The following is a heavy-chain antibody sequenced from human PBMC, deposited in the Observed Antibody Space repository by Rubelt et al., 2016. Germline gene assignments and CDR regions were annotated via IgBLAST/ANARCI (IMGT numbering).Heavy chain of an antibody. CDR1: GGSFSGYY. Sequence: QVQLQQWGAGLLKPSETLSLTCAVYGGSFSGYYWSWIRQPPGKGLEWIGEINHSGSTNYNPSLKGQVPISREPSKNHFALQLSSVTAADTAVYYCARGWPSRGGVYYWGQGTLVTVSS. J-gene: IGHJ4*02. CDR3: ARGWPSRGGVYY. CDR2: INHSGST. V-gene: IGHV4-34*01. D-gene: IGHD3-16*01.